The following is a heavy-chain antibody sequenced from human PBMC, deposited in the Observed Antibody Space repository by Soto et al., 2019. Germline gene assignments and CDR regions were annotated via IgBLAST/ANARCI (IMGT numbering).Heavy chain of an antibody. V-gene: IGHV5-51*01. D-gene: IGHD4-17*01. CDR1: GYSFTSYW. Sequence: PGESLKISCKGSGYSFTSYWIGWVRQMPGKGLEWMGIIYPGDSDTRYSPSFQGQVTISADESISTAYLQWSSLKASDTAMDYCARHTAFGDYNLGYYYYGMDVWGQGTTVTVS. J-gene: IGHJ6*02. CDR2: IYPGDSDT. CDR3: ARHTAFGDYNLGYYYYGMDV.